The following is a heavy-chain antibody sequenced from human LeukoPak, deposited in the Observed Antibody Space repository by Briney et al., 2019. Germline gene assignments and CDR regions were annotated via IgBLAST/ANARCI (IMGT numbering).Heavy chain of an antibody. CDR3: AKVLGYVDPFVS. J-gene: IGHJ5*01. CDR1: VYTFSSSA. CDR2: ISVSDGST. V-gene: IGHV3-23*01. D-gene: IGHD2-15*01. Sequence: GGSLRLSCAASVYTFSSSAMSWVRRAPGEGLQWVSSISVSDGSTHYADSVKGRFTISRDNSKNTLFLQMNFLRAEDTAEYFCAKVLGYVDPFVSWGQGTLVTVSS.